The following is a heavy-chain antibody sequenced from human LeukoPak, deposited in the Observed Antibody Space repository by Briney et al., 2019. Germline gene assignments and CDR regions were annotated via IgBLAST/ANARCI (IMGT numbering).Heavy chain of an antibody. CDR2: INPNRGAT. Sequence: ASVKVSCKASGYTFTGYYMHWVRQAPGQGLEWMGWINPNRGATNYAQKFQGRVTMTRDTSISTAYMEVSRLRSDDTAVFYCAREGSGYPYWGQGTLVTVSS. CDR3: AREGSGYPY. V-gene: IGHV1-2*02. CDR1: GYTFTGYY. J-gene: IGHJ4*02. D-gene: IGHD3-22*01.